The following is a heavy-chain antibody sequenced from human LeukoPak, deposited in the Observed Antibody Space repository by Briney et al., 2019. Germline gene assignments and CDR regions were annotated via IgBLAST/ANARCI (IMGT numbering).Heavy chain of an antibody. CDR1: GFTFSSNC. J-gene: IGHJ4*02. D-gene: IGHD6-13*01. CDR3: ARSSSWYGVDY. Sequence: QTGGSLRLSCAASGFTFSSNCMSWVRQAPGKGLEWVSVIYSGGSTYYADSVKGRFTISRDNSKNTLYLQMNNLRAEDTAVYYCARSSSWYGVDYWGQGTLVTVSS. V-gene: IGHV3-53*01. CDR2: IYSGGST.